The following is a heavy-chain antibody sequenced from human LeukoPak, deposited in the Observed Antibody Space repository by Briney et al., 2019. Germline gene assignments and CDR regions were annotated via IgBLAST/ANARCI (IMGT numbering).Heavy chain of an antibody. CDR2: ISSSSSYI. D-gene: IGHD6-6*01. CDR3: ARDTLYSSSSYYMDV. Sequence: GGSLRLSCAASGFTFSSYSMNWVRQAPGKGLEWVSSISSSSSYIYYADSVKGRFTISSDNAKNSLYLQMNSLRAEDTAVYYCARDTLYSSSSYYMDVWGKGTTVTVSS. V-gene: IGHV3-21*01. CDR1: GFTFSSYS. J-gene: IGHJ6*03.